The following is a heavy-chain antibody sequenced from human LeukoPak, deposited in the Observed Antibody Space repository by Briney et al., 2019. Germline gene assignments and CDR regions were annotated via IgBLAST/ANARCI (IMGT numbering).Heavy chain of an antibody. Sequence: PGGSLRLSCAASGLTFSSYSMNWVRQAPGKGLEWVSSISSSSSYIYYADSVKGRFTISRDNAKNSLYLQMNSLRAEDTAVYYCARDSGSGYYLGYWGQGTLVTVSS. V-gene: IGHV3-21*01. D-gene: IGHD3-3*01. CDR2: ISSSSSYI. CDR1: GLTFSSYS. J-gene: IGHJ4*02. CDR3: ARDSGSGYYLGY.